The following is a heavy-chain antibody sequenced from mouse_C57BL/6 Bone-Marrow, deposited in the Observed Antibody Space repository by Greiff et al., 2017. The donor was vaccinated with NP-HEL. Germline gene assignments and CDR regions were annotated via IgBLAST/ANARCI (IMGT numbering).Heavy chain of an antibody. CDR2: INPSSGYT. V-gene: IGHV1-4*01. J-gene: IGHJ2*01. D-gene: IGHD2-3*01. CDR1: GYTFTSYT. Sequence: VQLQQSGAELARPGASVKMSCTASGYTFTSYTMHWVKQRPGQGLEWIGYINPSSGYTKYNQKFKDKATLTADKSSSTAYMQLRSLTSEDSAVYYCARYEGRDYFDYWGQGTTLTVSS. CDR3: ARYEGRDYFDY.